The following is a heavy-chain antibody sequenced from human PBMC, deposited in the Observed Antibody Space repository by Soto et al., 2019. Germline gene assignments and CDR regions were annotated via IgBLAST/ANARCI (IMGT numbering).Heavy chain of an antibody. J-gene: IGHJ4*02. CDR3: TASPEYRYYDTWIGYPFDY. Sequence: EVQLVESGGGLVKPGGSLRLSCAASGFSFSNAWMNWVRQAPGRGLEWVGRIKSKHNGGTTDYAAAVEGRFTVSRDDSTNTLYLQMNSLKTDDTAVYYCTASPEYRYYDTWIGYPFDYWGEGALVTVST. D-gene: IGHD3-3*01. V-gene: IGHV3-15*07. CDR2: IKSKHNGGTT. CDR1: GFSFSNAW.